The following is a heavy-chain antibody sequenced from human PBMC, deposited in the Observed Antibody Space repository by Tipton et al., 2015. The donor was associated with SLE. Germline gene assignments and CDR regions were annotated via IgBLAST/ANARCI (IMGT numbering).Heavy chain of an antibody. D-gene: IGHD5-24*01. CDR2: IYYSGSGST. CDR1: GGSISSSNYY. CDR3: ARTMAAIRYFDY. Sequence: TLSLTCTVSGGSISSSNYYWGWIRQPPGKGLEWIGSIYYSGSGSTYYNPSLKSRVTISVDTSKNQFSLNLSSVTAADTAVYYCARTMAAIRYFDYWGQGTLVTVSS. V-gene: IGHV4-39*01. J-gene: IGHJ4*02.